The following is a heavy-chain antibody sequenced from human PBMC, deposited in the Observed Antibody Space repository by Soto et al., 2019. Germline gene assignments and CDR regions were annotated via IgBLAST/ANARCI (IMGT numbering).Heavy chain of an antibody. CDR2: ISAGGDFT. CDR3: AKDCCFDVRGRIDY. Sequence: GGSLRLSCPASGFTFSNYAMSWVRQAPGKGLEWVSAISAGGDFTSYADSVKGRFSISRDNSKNTLYLQINSLRADDTAVYYCAKDCCFDVRGRIDYWGQGTLVTVSS. D-gene: IGHD3-10*02. V-gene: IGHV3-23*01. J-gene: IGHJ4*02. CDR1: GFTFSNYA.